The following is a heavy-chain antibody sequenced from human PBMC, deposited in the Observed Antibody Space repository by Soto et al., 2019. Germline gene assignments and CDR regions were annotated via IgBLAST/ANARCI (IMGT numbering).Heavy chain of an antibody. D-gene: IGHD2-15*01. CDR3: ARTLGYCSGGSCYDWYFDL. CDR1: GYTFTSYY. J-gene: IGHJ2*01. CDR2: INPSGGST. V-gene: IGHV1-46*03. Sequence: EASVKVSCKASGYTFTSYYMHWVRQAPGQGLDWMGIINPSGGSTSYAQKFQGRVTMTRDTSTSTVYMELSSLRSEDTAVYYCARTLGYCSGGSCYDWYFDLWGRGTLVTVSS.